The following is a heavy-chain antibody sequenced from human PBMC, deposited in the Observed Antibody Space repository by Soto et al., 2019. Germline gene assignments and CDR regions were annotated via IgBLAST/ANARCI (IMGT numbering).Heavy chain of an antibody. CDR2: INAGNGNT. Sequence: GASVKVSCKASGYTFTSYAMHWVRQAPGQRLEWMGWINAGNGNTKYSQKFQGRVTITRDTSASTAYMELSSLRSEDTAVYYCARDSVATIEWYLALWGRGTLVTVSS. J-gene: IGHJ2*01. CDR3: ARDSVATIEWYLAL. CDR1: GYTFTSYA. V-gene: IGHV1-3*01. D-gene: IGHD5-12*01.